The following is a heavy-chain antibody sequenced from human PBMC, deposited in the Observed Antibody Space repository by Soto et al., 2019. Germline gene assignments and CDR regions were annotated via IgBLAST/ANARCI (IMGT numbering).Heavy chain of an antibody. CDR3: ARQSNIAAAGAGDY. J-gene: IGHJ4*02. CDR1: GFTFSSYG. D-gene: IGHD6-13*01. CDR2: IWYDGSNK. Sequence: QVQLVESGGGVVQPGRSLRLSCAASGFTFSSYGMHWVRQAPGKGLEWVAVIWYDGSNKYYADSVKGRFTISRDNSKNTLYLQMNSLRAEDTAVYYCARQSNIAAAGAGDYWGQGTLVTVSS. V-gene: IGHV3-33*01.